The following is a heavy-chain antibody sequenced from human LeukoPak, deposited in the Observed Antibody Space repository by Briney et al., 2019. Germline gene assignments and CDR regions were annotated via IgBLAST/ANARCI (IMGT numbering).Heavy chain of an antibody. D-gene: IGHD5-12*01. J-gene: IGHJ6*02. V-gene: IGHV4-34*01. CDR2: INHSGST. Sequence: PSETLSLTCAVYGRSFSGYYWSWIRQPPGRGLEWIGEINHSGSTNYNPSLKSRVTISVDTSKNQFSLKLSSVTAADTAVYYCASRVADDYRGYYYYYYGMDGWGQRTTVTVSS. CDR1: GRSFSGYY. CDR3: ASRVADDYRGYYYYYYGMDG.